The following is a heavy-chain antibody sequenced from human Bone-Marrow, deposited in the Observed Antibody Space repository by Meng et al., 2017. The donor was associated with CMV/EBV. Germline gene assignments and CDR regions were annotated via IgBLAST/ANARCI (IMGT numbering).Heavy chain of an antibody. D-gene: IGHD2-2*01. CDR3: ARGGTSDNWFDP. CDR1: GDSIGGSSFY. J-gene: IGHJ5*02. Sequence: SETLSLTCIVSGDSIGGSSFYWGWVRQPPGKGLEWLANIYHSGTTYYNPSLKSRLTISVDTSKNQFSLELTSVTAADTAVFYCARGGTSDNWFDPWGQGTLVTVSS. V-gene: IGHV4-39*07. CDR2: IYHSGTT.